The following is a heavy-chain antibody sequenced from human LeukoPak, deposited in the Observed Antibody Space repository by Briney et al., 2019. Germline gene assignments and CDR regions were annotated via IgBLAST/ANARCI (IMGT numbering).Heavy chain of an antibody. J-gene: IGHJ3*01. CDR3: ARGHGVEKATIKDDAFDS. CDR2: IWYDGSNK. CDR1: GFTFSSYG. V-gene: IGHV3-33*01. Sequence: GGSLRLSCAASGFTFSSYGMHWVRQAPGKGLEWVAVIWYDGSNKYYADSMKGRFTISRDNSKNTLYLQMNSLRAEDTAVYYCARGHGVEKATIKDDAFDSWGQGTMVTVSS. D-gene: IGHD5-24*01.